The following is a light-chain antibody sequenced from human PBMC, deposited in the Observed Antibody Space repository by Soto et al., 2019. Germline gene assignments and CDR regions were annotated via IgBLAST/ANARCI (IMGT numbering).Light chain of an antibody. CDR1: SSNIGAGHD. Sequence: QSALTQPPSVSGAPGQRVTISCTGSSSNIGAGHDVHWYQQLPGTAPKLLIYANNNRPSGVPGRFSGSKSGTSASLTITGLQAEDEADYYCQSYDSSLSGPVVFGGGTQLTVL. J-gene: IGLJ2*01. V-gene: IGLV1-40*01. CDR3: QSYDSSLSGPVV. CDR2: ANN.